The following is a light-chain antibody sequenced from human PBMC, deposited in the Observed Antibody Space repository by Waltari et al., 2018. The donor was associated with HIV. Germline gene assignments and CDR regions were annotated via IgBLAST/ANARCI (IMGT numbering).Light chain of an antibody. CDR3: QQYGTSSFT. CDR2: GAS. Sequence: EIVLTQSLGTLSLSPGERATLPGRASKSFSASYLAWYQQKPGQAPRSLIYGASRRATGIPDRFSGSGSGTDFTHTISRLEPEDFAVYYCQQYGTSSFTFGPGTKVHIK. V-gene: IGKV3-20*01. CDR1: KSFSASY. J-gene: IGKJ3*01.